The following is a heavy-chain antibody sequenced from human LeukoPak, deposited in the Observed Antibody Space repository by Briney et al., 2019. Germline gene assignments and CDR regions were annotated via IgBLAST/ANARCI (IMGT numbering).Heavy chain of an antibody. CDR3: ARQMTSTRLFDS. Sequence: GGSLRLSCVASGFMFRDHAFHWVRQSPDKGLEWVALIGSDGSKKYYADSVQGRFTVSRENSKNTLFLQMNTLRADDTAVYFCARQMTSTRLFDSWGQGTLVTVSS. J-gene: IGHJ4*02. D-gene: IGHD5/OR15-5a*01. V-gene: IGHV3-30*04. CDR1: GFMFRDHA. CDR2: IGSDGSKK.